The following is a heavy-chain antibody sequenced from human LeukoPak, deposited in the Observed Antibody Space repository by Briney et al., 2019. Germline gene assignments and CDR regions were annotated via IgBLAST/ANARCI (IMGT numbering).Heavy chain of an antibody. D-gene: IGHD1-1*01. Sequence: GESLKISCKGSGYSFTSYWIGWVRQMPGKGLEWMGIIYPGDSDTRYSPSFQGQVTISADKSISTAYLQWSSLKASDPAMYYCARHQPQDGTTYYFDYWGQGTLVTVSS. CDR3: ARHQPQDGTTYYFDY. CDR1: GYSFTSYW. CDR2: IYPGDSDT. V-gene: IGHV5-51*01. J-gene: IGHJ4*02.